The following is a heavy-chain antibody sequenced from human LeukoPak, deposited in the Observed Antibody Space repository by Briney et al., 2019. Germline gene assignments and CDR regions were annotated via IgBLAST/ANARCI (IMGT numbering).Heavy chain of an antibody. CDR3: ARTRESPYDSSGYGFDY. CDR2: IYPGDSDT. Sequence: GESLKISCKGSGYSFTSYWIGWVRQMPGKGLEWMGIIYPGDSDTRYSPSFQGQVTISADKSISTAYLQWSGLKASDTAMYYCARTRESPYDSSGYGFDYWGQGTLVTVSS. J-gene: IGHJ4*02. V-gene: IGHV5-51*01. D-gene: IGHD3-22*01. CDR1: GYSFTSYW.